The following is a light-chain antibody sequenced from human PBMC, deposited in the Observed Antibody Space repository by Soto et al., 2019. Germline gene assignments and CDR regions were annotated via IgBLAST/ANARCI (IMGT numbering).Light chain of an antibody. CDR2: HAS. CDR1: QNLNSL. V-gene: IGKV1-5*01. CDR3: QQYNSYSWT. Sequence: DIQRTQSPSTLSASVGDRVTITCQASQNLNSLLTWYQQKPGTAPNLLIYHASNLRGGVPSRFSGGGSGTEFTLTISSLQPDDIATYSCQQYNSYSWTFGQGTKVDIK. J-gene: IGKJ1*01.